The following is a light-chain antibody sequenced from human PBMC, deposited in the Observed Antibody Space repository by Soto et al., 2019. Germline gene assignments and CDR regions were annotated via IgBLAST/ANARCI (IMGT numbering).Light chain of an antibody. CDR2: EIS. Sequence: QSVLTQPASVSGSPGQSITISCTGVSSDVGGYKYVSWYQQHPGKAPKVMIYEISKRPSGVSDRFSGSKTGLTASLTISGLQPEDEADYYCSSFTSNRIYVFGPGTKVTVL. CDR1: SSDVGGYKY. V-gene: IGLV2-14*01. CDR3: SSFTSNRIYV. J-gene: IGLJ1*01.